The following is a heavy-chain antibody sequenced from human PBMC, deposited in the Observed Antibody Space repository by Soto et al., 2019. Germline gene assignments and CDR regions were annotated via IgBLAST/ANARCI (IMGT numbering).Heavy chain of an antibody. CDR2: INPSGGST. CDR3: ARGVTYCSSTSCYGLDS. V-gene: IGHV1-46*01. Sequence: GASVKVSCKASGYTFTSYYMHWVRQAPGQGLEWMGIINPSGGSTSYAQKFQGRVTMTRNTSISTAYMELSSLRSEDTAVYYCARGVTYCSSTSCYGLDSWGQGTLVTVSS. D-gene: IGHD2-2*01. J-gene: IGHJ4*02. CDR1: GYTFTSYY.